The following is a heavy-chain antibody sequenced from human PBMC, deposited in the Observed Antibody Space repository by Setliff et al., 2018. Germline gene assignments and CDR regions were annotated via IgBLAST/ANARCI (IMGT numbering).Heavy chain of an antibody. CDR1: GYSITTGHY. Sequence: PSETLSLTCSVSGYSITTGHYWGWIRQSPGRGLEWIGYISNRGSTDYNPSLKSRVTISEDTSRSQFSLKLTSVTTADTAVYYCALSDHYPFYYDYWGLGTLVTVSS. V-gene: IGHV4-59*11. CDR2: ISNRGST. J-gene: IGHJ4*02. D-gene: IGHD3-3*01. CDR3: ALSDHYPFYYDY.